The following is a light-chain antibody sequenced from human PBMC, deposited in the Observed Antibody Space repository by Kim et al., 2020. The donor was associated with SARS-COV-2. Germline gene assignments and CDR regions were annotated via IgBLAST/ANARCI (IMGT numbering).Light chain of an antibody. CDR1: ENIGRW. CDR3: QQADRFPLT. V-gene: IGKV1-12*01. CDR2: AAI. J-gene: IGKJ4*01. Sequence: ASVGDRVTITCRASENIGRWIVWYQQKPGKAPRVLIFAAIDLQSGVPSRFSRSGSGTDFTLTINGLQPEDFATYYCQQADRFPLTFGGGTKVDIK.